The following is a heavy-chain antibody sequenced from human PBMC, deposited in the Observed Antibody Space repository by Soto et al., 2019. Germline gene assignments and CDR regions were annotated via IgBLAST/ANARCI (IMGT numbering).Heavy chain of an antibody. CDR3: ASDRYIAAAGDVFAL. Sequence: QVQLEQSGAEVKKPGASVKVSCKASGYSFTTYGISWVRQAPGQGLEWMGWISPYNGDTNSAQNFQGRVTMTTDTPTSTAYMELRSLRSDDTAVYYCASDRYIAAAGDVFALWGQGTMVTVSS. J-gene: IGHJ3*01. CDR1: GYSFTTYG. D-gene: IGHD6-13*01. CDR2: ISPYNGDT. V-gene: IGHV1-18*01.